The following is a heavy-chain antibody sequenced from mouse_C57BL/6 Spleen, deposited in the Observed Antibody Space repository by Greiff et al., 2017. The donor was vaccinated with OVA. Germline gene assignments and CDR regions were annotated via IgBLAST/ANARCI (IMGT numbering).Heavy chain of an antibody. J-gene: IGHJ3*01. V-gene: IGHV7-3*01. CDR1: GFTFTDYY. Sequence: EVKLVESGGGLVQPGGSLSLSCAASGFTFTDYYMSWVRQPPGKALEWLGFIRNKANGYTTEYSASVKGRFTISRDNSQSILYLQMNALRAEDRATYYCASPPYYDYGAWFAYWGQGTLVTVSA. CDR3: ASPPYYDYGAWFAY. D-gene: IGHD2-4*01. CDR2: IRNKANGYTT.